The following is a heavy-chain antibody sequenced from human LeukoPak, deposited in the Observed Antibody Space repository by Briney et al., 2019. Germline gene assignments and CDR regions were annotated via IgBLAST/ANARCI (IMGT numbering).Heavy chain of an antibody. J-gene: IGHJ4*02. Sequence: GESLKISCKGSGYSFTSYWIGWVREMPGKRLERMGIIYPGDSDTRYSPSFQGQVTISADKSISTAYLQWSSLKASDTAMYYCARHYYYDSSGYPNFDYWGQGTLVTVSS. CDR1: GYSFTSYW. CDR2: IYPGDSDT. CDR3: ARHYYYDSSGYPNFDY. D-gene: IGHD3-22*01. V-gene: IGHV5-51*01.